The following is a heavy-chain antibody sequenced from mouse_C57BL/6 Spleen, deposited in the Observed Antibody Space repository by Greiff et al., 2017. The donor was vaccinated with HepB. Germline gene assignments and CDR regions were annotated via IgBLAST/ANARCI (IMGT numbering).Heavy chain of an antibody. CDR1: GYTFTSYW. CDR3: VILGPGDY. D-gene: IGHD4-1*01. Sequence: QVQLKQPGAELVKPGASVKLSCKASGYTFTSYWMHWVKQRPGQGLEWIGMIHPNSGSTNYNEKFKSKATLTVDKSSSTAYMKLSSLTSEDSAVYYCVILGPGDYWGQGTTLTVSS. J-gene: IGHJ2*01. V-gene: IGHV1-64*01. CDR2: IHPNSGST.